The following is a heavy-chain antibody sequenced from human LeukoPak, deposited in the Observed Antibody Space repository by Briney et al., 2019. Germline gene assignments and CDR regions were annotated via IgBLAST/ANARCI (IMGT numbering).Heavy chain of an antibody. CDR3: SREMVRGVTYFDY. CDR2: ISYDGSSK. J-gene: IGHJ4*02. V-gene: IGHV3-30*03. CDR1: GFTFGTYG. D-gene: IGHD3-10*01. Sequence: PGGSLRLSCAASGFTFGTYGMHWVRQAPGKGLEWVAFISYDGSSKYYGDSVKGRFTISRDNSKNTLYLQMNSLRAEDTAVYYCSREMVRGVTYFDYWGQGTLVTVSS.